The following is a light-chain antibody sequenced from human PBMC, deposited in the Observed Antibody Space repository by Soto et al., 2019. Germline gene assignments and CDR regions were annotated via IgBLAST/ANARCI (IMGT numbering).Light chain of an antibody. Sequence: ELVLTQSPGTLSLSPGERVTLSCRASQSVSSSYLAWYQQKPGQAPRLLIYGASTRATGIPDRFSGSGSGTDFSLTISRLEPEDFAVYYCQRYDSSLYTFGQGTKLEIK. CDR2: GAS. CDR3: QRYDSSLYT. CDR1: QSVSSSY. J-gene: IGKJ2*01. V-gene: IGKV3-20*01.